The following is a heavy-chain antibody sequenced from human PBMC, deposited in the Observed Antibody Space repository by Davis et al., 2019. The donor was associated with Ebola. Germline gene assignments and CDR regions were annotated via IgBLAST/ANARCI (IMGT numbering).Heavy chain of an antibody. CDR2: IYPADSDT. Sequence: ESLNTPLHCPGYSLTRYWIGRLRHIPAKRLECMGIIYPADSDTRYSPSFQGQVTISADKSISTAYLQWSTLKASDTAVYYWARAAVPSCYNGMDVWGKGTTVTVSS. CDR1: GYSLTRYW. V-gene: IGHV5-51*01. J-gene: IGHJ6*04. D-gene: IGHD6-13*01. CDR3: ARAAVPSCYNGMDV.